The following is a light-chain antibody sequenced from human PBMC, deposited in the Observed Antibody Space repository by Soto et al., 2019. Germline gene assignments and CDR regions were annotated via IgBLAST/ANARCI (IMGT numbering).Light chain of an antibody. CDR2: GAS. V-gene: IGKV3-20*01. CDR3: HQYGSFPRT. J-gene: IGKJ1*01. CDR1: QSVSSSY. Sequence: EIVLTQSPGTLSLSPGERATLSCRASQSVSSSYLAWYQQKPGQAPRLLIYGASSRATGIPDRISGSGSGTDFTLTISRLEPEDFAMYYCHQYGSFPRTFGQGTKV.